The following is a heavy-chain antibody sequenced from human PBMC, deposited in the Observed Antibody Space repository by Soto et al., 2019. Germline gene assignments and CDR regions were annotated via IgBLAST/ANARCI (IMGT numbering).Heavy chain of an antibody. CDR2: MYNSRTT. V-gene: IGHV4-61*01. Sequence: ASEILSLTCTVSGGAVDSDSYYWTWIRQPPGKGLEWIAYMYNSRTTKYNPSLKSRVTISLDTSKNQFSLKLSSVTAEDTAVYYCARSDGRYWGQGTLVNVSS. J-gene: IGHJ4*02. CDR3: ARSDGRY. CDR1: GGAVDSDSYY.